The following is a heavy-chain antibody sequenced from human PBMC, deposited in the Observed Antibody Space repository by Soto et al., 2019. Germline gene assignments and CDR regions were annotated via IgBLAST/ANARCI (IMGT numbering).Heavy chain of an antibody. J-gene: IGHJ3*02. CDR1: GGSFSGYY. D-gene: IGHD6-19*01. CDR3: ARTGYSSGWYKAAFDM. V-gene: IGHV4-34*01. CDR2: INHSGRN. Sequence: TLSLTCAVYGGSFSGYYWSWIRQPPGNGLEWIGEINHSGRNNYSPSLKSRVNISVDTSKNQFYLKLSSVTAADTAVYYCARTGYSSGWYKAAFDMWGQHTMVIVSS.